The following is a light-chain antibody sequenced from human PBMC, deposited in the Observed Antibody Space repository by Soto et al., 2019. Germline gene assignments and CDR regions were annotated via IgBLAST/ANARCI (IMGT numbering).Light chain of an antibody. V-gene: IGLV2-8*01. CDR1: SRDVGGYNY. CDR3: SSYAGSNTNVV. Sequence: QSALTQPPSASGSPGQSVTISCTGTSRDVGGYNYVSWYQQHPGKAPKLMIYEVSKRPSGVPDRLSGSKSGNTASLTVSGLQAEDEADYYCSSYAGSNTNVVFGGGTKLTVL. CDR2: EVS. J-gene: IGLJ2*01.